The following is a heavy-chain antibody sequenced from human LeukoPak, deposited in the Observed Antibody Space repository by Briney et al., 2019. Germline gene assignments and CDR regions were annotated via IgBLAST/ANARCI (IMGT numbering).Heavy chain of an antibody. CDR2: ISGGGDSS. Sequence: GGSLRLSCATSGFTFSSYAMSWVRQAPGKGLEWVSVISGGGDSSYHADSVKGRFTISKDNSKNTLYLQMNSLRAEDTAVYYCARRPYCSGGSCPYYFDYWGQGTLVTVSS. CDR1: GFTFSSYA. J-gene: IGHJ4*02. D-gene: IGHD2-15*01. V-gene: IGHV3-23*01. CDR3: ARRPYCSGGSCPYYFDY.